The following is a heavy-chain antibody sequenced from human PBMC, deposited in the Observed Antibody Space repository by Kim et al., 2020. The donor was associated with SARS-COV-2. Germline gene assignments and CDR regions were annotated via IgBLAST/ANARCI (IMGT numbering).Heavy chain of an antibody. D-gene: IGHD1-26*01. CDR2: ISYDGSHK. Sequence: GGSLRLSCAASGFTFNTYGMHWVRQAPGKGLEWVAVISYDGSHKYYVDSVKGRLTISRDNPKNTLYLQMNSLRIEDTAVYYCARSFSGSYFGYDYWGQGSLVTVSS. V-gene: IGHV3-30*03. CDR1: GFTFNTYG. CDR3: ARSFSGSYFGYDY. J-gene: IGHJ4*02.